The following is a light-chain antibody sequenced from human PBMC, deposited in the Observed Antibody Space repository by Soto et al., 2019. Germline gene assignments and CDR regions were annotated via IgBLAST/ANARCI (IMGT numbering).Light chain of an antibody. V-gene: IGKV1-5*03. CDR1: QSVSTW. Sequence: DIQMTQSPSTLSASVGDRVTITCRASQSVSTWLAWYQQKPGKAPQVLISMASTLESGVPSRFSGGGSGTEFTLTISSLQPDDFATYYCQQYNSHSPWTFGQGTKVEIK. J-gene: IGKJ1*01. CDR2: MAS. CDR3: QQYNSHSPWT.